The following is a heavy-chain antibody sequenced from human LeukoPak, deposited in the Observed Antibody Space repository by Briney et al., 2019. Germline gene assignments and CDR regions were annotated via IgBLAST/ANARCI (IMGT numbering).Heavy chain of an antibody. Sequence: SVKVSCKASGGTFSSYAISWVRQAPGQGLEWMGGIIPIFGTANYAQKFQGRVTITADESTSTAYMELSSLRSEDTAVYYCAREVWRYFAFDPWGQGTLVTVSS. CDR3: AREVWRYFAFDP. J-gene: IGHJ5*02. D-gene: IGHD3-9*01. CDR1: GGTFSSYA. CDR2: IIPIFGTA. V-gene: IGHV1-69*13.